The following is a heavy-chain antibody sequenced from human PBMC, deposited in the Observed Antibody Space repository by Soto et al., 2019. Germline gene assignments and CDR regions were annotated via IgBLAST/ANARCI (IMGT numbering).Heavy chain of an antibody. CDR2: IIPNFGNA. D-gene: IGHD1-26*01. J-gene: IGHJ4*02. CDR3: ARGVGATWYFDY. CDR1: GYTFTGYG. Sequence: ASVKVSCKASGYTFTGYGISWVRQAPGQGLEWMGGIIPNFGNANYAQKFQGRVTITADESTSTAYMELSSLRSEDTAVYYCARGVGATWYFDYWGQGTLVTVSS. V-gene: IGHV1-69*13.